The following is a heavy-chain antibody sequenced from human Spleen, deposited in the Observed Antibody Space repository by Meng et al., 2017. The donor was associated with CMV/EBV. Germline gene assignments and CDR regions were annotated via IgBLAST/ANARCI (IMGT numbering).Heavy chain of an antibody. J-gene: IGHJ4*02. CDR1: RSTFTDYS. V-gene: IGHV1-3*01. Sequence: SRSTFTDYSMHWVRQAPAQSLEWMGWINAGNGDTKYSQKFQGRVTITWDTSASTVYMELNSLTSEDTAVYYCARDGWQQTFYFDYWGQGALVTVSS. D-gene: IGHD6-13*01. CDR3: ARDGWQQTFYFDY. CDR2: INAGNGDT.